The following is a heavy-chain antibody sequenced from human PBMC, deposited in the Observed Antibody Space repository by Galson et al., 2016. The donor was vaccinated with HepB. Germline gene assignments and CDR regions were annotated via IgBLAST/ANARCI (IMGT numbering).Heavy chain of an antibody. Sequence: SLRLSCAASGFTFSSYAMSWVRQAPGKGLAWVSFIFGGGRTYNADSVKGRLIIPRDNSKNTLYLQIHSLRAEDTAIYYCARGTTPDALDFWGRGTIVTVSS. CDR3: ARGTTPDALDF. CDR2: IFGGGRT. D-gene: IGHD1-1*01. J-gene: IGHJ3*01. CDR1: GFTFSSYA. V-gene: IGHV3-66*01.